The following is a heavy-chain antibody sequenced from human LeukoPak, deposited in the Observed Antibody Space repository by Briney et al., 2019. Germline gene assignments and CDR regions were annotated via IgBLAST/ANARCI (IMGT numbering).Heavy chain of an antibody. D-gene: IGHD6-13*01. Sequence: GGSLRLSCEASGFTFDSYAIHWVRQAPGKGLDWVAVISEGGNNKYHADSVKGRFTISRDNSKNTVYLQMNSLRAEDTAVYYCAKDGGSSSAGDYWGQGTLVTVSS. CDR3: AKDGGSSSAGDY. V-gene: IGHV3-30-3*01. CDR2: ISEGGNNK. CDR1: GFTFDSYA. J-gene: IGHJ4*02.